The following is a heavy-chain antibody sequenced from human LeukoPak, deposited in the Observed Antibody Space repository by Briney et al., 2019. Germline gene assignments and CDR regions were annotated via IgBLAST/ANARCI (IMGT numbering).Heavy chain of an antibody. CDR3: ARGSRGYSYG. CDR1: GASVSSGSYY. J-gene: IGHJ4*02. CDR2: IYYSGST. V-gene: IGHV4-61*01. D-gene: IGHD5-18*01. Sequence: SETLSLTCTVPGASVSSGSYYWSWIRQPPGKGLEWIGYIYYSGSTNYNPSLKSRVTISVDTSKNQFSLKLSSVTAADTAVYYCARGSRGYSYGWGQGTLVTVSS.